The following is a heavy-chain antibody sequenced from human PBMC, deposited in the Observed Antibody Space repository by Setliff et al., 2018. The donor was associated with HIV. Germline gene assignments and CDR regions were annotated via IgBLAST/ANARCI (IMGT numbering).Heavy chain of an antibody. CDR3: AREHCSGGSCNGFDI. CDR1: DDSFSTNY. J-gene: IGHJ3*02. CDR2: IYASGST. V-gene: IGHV4-4*09. Sequence: PSETLSLTCTVSDDSFSTNYWSWVRQPPGKGLEWIGYIYASGSTNYNPSLKSRVTISIDTSKNQFSLRLRSVTAADTALYYCAREHCSGGSCNGFDIWGQGTMVTVSS. D-gene: IGHD2-15*01.